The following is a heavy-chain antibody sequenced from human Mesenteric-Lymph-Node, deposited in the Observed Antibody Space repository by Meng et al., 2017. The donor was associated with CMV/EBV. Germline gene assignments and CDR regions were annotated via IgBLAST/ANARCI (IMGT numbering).Heavy chain of an antibody. J-gene: IGHJ4*02. Sequence: GGSLRLSCAASGFTFSSYAMHWVRQAPGKGLEWVAAISNDGDNEYYADSVKGRFTISRDNSKNTLYLQMNSLRAEVTAVYFCARDFGSRGYSNGYIDYWGQGTLVTVSS. D-gene: IGHD5-18*01. CDR2: ISNDGDNE. CDR3: ARDFGSRGYSNGYIDY. V-gene: IGHV3-30*04. CDR1: GFTFSSYA.